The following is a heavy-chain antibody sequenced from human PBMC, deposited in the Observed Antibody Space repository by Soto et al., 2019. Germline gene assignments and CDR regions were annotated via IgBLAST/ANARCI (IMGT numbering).Heavy chain of an antibody. CDR2: IWYDGSNK. J-gene: IGHJ6*03. CDR3: ARGIEDYYYYMDV. V-gene: IGHV3-33*01. CDR1: GFTFSSYG. Sequence: GESLKISCAASGFTFSSYGMHWVRQAPGKGLEWVAVIWYDGSNKYYADSVKGRFTISRDNSKNTLYLQMNSLRAEDTAVYYCARGIEDYYYYMDVWGKGTTVTVSS.